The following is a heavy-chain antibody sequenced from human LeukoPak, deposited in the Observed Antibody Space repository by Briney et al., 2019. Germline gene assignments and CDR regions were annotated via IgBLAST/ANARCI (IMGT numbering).Heavy chain of an antibody. CDR2: ISSSSSYI. CDR1: GFTFSSYS. V-gene: IGHV3-21*01. CDR3: AREVSSSWSYAFDI. D-gene: IGHD6-13*01. J-gene: IGHJ3*02. Sequence: PGGSLRLSCAASGFTFSSYSMNWVRQAPGKGLEWVSSISSSSSYIYYADSVKGRFTISRDNAKNSLYLQMNSLRAEDTAVYYCAREVSSSWSYAFDIWGQGTMVTVSS.